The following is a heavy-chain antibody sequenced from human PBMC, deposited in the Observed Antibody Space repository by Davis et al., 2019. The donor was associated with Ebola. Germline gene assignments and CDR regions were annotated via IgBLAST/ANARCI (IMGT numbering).Heavy chain of an antibody. Sequence: GESLKISCKDSGDSFTSHWIGWVRQTRGKGLEWMGINYTGDSDTRYSPSFRGQVTISADKSIKTAFLQWSSLKASDTAMYYCASPGIPTADTGWSQGTLVTVSS. V-gene: IGHV5-51*01. CDR2: NYTGDSDT. CDR3: ASPGIPTADTG. CDR1: GDSFTSHW. D-gene: IGHD6-13*01. J-gene: IGHJ4*02.